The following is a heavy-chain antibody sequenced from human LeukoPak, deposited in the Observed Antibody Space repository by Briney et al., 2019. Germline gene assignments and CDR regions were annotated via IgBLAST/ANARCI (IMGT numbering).Heavy chain of an antibody. V-gene: IGHV4-34*01. CDR2: IHHSGST. CDR1: GGPLSVYY. CDR3: ARGRSQYFQH. Sequence: SQTLCLTRAVYGGPLSVYYWRWIRRPPGKGLECGGVIHHSGSTNPTPSLKSQVTVSADTSKNQFSLRLSSVTAADTAVYYCARGRSQYFQHWGQGTLVTVSS. J-gene: IGHJ1*01.